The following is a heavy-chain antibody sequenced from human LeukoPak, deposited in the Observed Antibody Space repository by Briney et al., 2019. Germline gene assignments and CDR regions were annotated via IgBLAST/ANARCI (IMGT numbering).Heavy chain of an antibody. J-gene: IGHJ5*02. D-gene: IGHD6-13*01. Sequence: GRSLRLSCAASGFTFSSYAMHWVRQAPGKGLEWVAVISYDGSNKYYADSVKGRFTISRDNSKNTLYLQMNSLRAEDTAVYYCARDRGYSSSWNWFDPWGQGTLVTVSS. CDR2: ISYDGSNK. V-gene: IGHV3-30*01. CDR3: ARDRGYSSSWNWFDP. CDR1: GFTFSSYA.